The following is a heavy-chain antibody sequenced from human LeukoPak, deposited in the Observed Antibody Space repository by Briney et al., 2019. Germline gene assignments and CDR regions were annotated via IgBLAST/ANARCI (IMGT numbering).Heavy chain of an antibody. CDR1: GGSISNTNW. V-gene: IGHV4-4*02. D-gene: IGHD2-8*01. Sequence: SETLSLTCGVSGGSISNTNWWSWVRQPPGQGLEWIGEISLTGLTHYNPSLESRVTVSLDKSKNQLSLNLTSVTAADTAVYYCSRENGAFSPFGYWGQGTLVSVLS. J-gene: IGHJ4*02. CDR3: SRENGAFSPFGY. CDR2: ISLTGLT.